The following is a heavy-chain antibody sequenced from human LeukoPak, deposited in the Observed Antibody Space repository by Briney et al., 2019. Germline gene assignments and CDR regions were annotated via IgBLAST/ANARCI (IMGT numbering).Heavy chain of an antibody. V-gene: IGHV4-34*01. J-gene: IGHJ4*02. CDR1: GVSFSGYY. CDR2: INHSGST. CDR3: ASVLRYFDWLPYYFDY. D-gene: IGHD3-9*01. Sequence: PSETLSLTCAVYGVSFSGYYWSWIRQPPGKGLEWIGEINHSGSTNYNPSLKSRVTISVDTSKNQFSLKLSSVTAADTAVYYCASVLRYFDWLPYYFDYWGQGTLVTVSS.